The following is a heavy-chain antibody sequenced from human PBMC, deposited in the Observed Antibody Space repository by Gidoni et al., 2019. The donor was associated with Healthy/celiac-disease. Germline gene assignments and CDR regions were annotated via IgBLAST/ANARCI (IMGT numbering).Heavy chain of an antibody. J-gene: IGHJ6*03. Sequence: KPSQTLSLTCAVSGGSISSGGYSWSWIRQPPGKGLEWIGYIYHSGSTYYNPSLKSRITISVDKSKNQFSLKLSSVTAADTAVYYCARHSSSYYYYYMDVWGKGTTVTVSS. V-gene: IGHV4-30-2*01. D-gene: IGHD6-13*01. CDR3: ARHSSSYYYYYMDV. CDR1: GGSISSGGYS. CDR2: IYHSGST.